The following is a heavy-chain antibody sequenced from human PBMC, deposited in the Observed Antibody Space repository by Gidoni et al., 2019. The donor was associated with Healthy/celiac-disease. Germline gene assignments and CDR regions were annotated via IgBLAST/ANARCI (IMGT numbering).Heavy chain of an antibody. Sequence: QLQLQESGPGLVKPSETLSLTCTVSGVTITSSSYYRGWIRQPPGKGLEWIGSIYYSGSTYYNPSLKSRVTISVDTSKNQFSLKLSSVTAADTAVYYCASFGSYYWDYFDYWGQGTLVTVSS. CDR3: ASFGSYYWDYFDY. CDR2: IYYSGST. CDR1: GVTITSSSYY. D-gene: IGHD1-26*01. J-gene: IGHJ4*02. V-gene: IGHV4-39*01.